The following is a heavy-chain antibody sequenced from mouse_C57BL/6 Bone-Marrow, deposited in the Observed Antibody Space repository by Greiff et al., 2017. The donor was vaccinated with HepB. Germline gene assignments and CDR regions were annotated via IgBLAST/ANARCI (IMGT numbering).Heavy chain of an antibody. V-gene: IGHV1-69*01. CDR2: IDPSDSYT. J-gene: IGHJ2*01. D-gene: IGHD2-1*01. CDR3: ARLLDY. CDR1: GYTFTSYW. Sequence: VQLQQSGAELVMPGASVKLSCKASGYTFTSYWMHWVKQRPGQGLEWIGEIDPSDSYTNYNQKFKGKSTLTVDKSSSTAYMQLSSLTSEDSAVYYCARLLDYWGQGTTLTVSS.